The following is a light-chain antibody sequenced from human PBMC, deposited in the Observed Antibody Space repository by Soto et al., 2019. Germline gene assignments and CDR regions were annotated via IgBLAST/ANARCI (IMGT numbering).Light chain of an antibody. Sequence: EIVLTQSPATLSLSPGERATLSCRASQSVSSYLAWYQHTPGQAPRLLIYDASNRATGIPARFSGSGSGTDFTLTISSLEPEDFAVYYCQQRTSWPLTFGGGTKVEI. CDR1: QSVSSY. CDR2: DAS. CDR3: QQRTSWPLT. V-gene: IGKV3-11*01. J-gene: IGKJ4*01.